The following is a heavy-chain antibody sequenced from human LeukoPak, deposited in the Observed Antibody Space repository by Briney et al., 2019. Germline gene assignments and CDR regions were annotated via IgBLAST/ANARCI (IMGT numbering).Heavy chain of an antibody. CDR2: IHYSGST. J-gene: IGHJ4*02. Sequence: SETLSLTCAVSGASISSGTYYWGWIRQPPGKGLEWIASIHYSGSTDYNPSLKSRVTISIDTSKNQFSLKLRFVTAADTAVYYCARLAYCSSTSCYPNYWGQGALVTVSS. CDR1: GASISSGTYY. V-gene: IGHV4-39*01. D-gene: IGHD2-2*01. CDR3: ARLAYCSSTSCYPNY.